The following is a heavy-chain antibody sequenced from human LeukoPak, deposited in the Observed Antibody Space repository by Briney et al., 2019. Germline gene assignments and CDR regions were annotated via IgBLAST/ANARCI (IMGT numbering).Heavy chain of an antibody. D-gene: IGHD6-19*01. Sequence: SETLSLTCTVSVGSFSRSSYHGGWIRQPPGEGLEWIGSIYYSGSTYYNPSLKSRVTISVDTSKNQFSLKLSSVTAADTAVYYCASSSGWYGYWGQGTLVTVSS. CDR3: ASSSGWYGY. J-gene: IGHJ4*02. CDR2: IYYSGST. CDR1: VGSFSRSSYH. V-gene: IGHV4-39*01.